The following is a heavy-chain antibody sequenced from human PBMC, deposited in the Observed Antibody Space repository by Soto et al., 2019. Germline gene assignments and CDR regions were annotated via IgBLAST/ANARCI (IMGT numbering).Heavy chain of an antibody. D-gene: IGHD5-12*01. J-gene: IGHJ4*02. CDR3: AKEYGGYDSYFDY. CDR1: GFTFSIYA. Sequence: EVQLLESGGGLVQPGGSLRLSCAASGFTFSIYAMSWVRQAPGKGLEWVSAISGSGGSTYYADSVKGRFTISRDNSKNTLYLQRNSLRAEDTAVYYCAKEYGGYDSYFDYRGQGTLVTVSS. V-gene: IGHV3-23*01. CDR2: ISGSGGST.